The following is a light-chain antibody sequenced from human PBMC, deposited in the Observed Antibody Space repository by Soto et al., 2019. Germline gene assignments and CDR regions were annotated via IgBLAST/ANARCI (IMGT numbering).Light chain of an antibody. CDR1: QSVGTF. CDR2: DTS. CDR3: QHRTNWPRT. V-gene: IGKV3-11*01. J-gene: IGKJ2*01. Sequence: EVVLTQSPVTLSLSPGERATLSCRASQSVGTFFAWYQQKPGQAPRLIMYDTSNRATGIPARFSGTGSGTDFALTISSVEPEDFAVYFCQHRTNWPRTFGQGTKLDIK.